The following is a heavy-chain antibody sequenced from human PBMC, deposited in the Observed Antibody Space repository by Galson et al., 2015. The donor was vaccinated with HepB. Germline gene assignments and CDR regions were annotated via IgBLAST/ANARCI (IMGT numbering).Heavy chain of an antibody. V-gene: IGHV4-31*03. CDR2: IYYSGST. CDR3: ARGGGVGYCSSTSCYWYFDL. CDR1: GGSISSGGYY. J-gene: IGHJ2*01. Sequence: TLSLTCTVSGGSISSGGYYWSWIRQHPGKGLEWIGYIYYSGSTYYNPSLKSRVTIPVDTSKNQFSLKLSSVTAADTAVYYCARGGGVGYCSSTSCYWYFDLWGRGTLVTVSS. D-gene: IGHD2-2*01.